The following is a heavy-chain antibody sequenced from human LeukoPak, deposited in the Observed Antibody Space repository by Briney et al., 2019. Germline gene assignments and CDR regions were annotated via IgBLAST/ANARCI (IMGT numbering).Heavy chain of an antibody. V-gene: IGHV4-59*01. J-gene: IGHJ4*02. D-gene: IGHD5-24*01. Sequence: SETLSLTCIVSGGSISNYYWSWIRQPPGKGLEWIGYIYYSGSTNYNPSLKSRVTISVDTSKNQFSLKLSSVTAADTAVYYCARVSDGYNYDFDYWGQGTLVSVSS. CDR3: ARVSDGYNYDFDY. CDR1: GGSISNYY. CDR2: IYYSGST.